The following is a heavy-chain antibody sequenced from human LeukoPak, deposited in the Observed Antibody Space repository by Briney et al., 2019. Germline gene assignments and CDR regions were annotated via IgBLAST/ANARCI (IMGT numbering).Heavy chain of an antibody. CDR1: GFTFDDYA. CDR2: ISWNSDSI. D-gene: IGHD3-10*01. Sequence: GRSLRLSCAAPGFTFDDYAMHWVRQAPGKGLEWVSGISWNSDSIAYADSVRGRFTISRDKAKNSLYLQMNSLRPEDTALYYCAKDRTMVRGAVDYWGQGTLVTVSS. CDR3: AKDRTMVRGAVDY. J-gene: IGHJ4*02. V-gene: IGHV3-9*01.